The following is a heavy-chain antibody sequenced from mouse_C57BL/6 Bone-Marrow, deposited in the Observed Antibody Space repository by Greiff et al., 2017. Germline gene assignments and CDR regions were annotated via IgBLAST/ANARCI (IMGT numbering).Heavy chain of an antibody. J-gene: IGHJ3*01. CDR2: IDPETGGT. CDR1: GYTFTDYE. Sequence: VQLQESGAELVRPGASVTLSCKASGYTFTDYEMHWVKQTPVHGLEWIGAIDPETGGTAYNQKFKGKAILTADKSSSTAYMELRSLTSEDSAVYYCTRDLLLRPFAYWGQGTLVTVSA. D-gene: IGHD1-1*01. CDR3: TRDLLLRPFAY. V-gene: IGHV1-15*01.